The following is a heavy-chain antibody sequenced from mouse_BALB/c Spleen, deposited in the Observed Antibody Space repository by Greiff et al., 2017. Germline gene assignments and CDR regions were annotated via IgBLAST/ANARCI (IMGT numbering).Heavy chain of an antibody. CDR3: ASHWGYAMDY. CDR1: GFNFKDYY. V-gene: IGHV14-1*02. D-gene: IGHD4-1*01. CDR2: IDPENGNT. Sequence: EVKLMESGAELVRPGALVKLSCKASGFNFKDYYMHWVKQRPEQGLEWIGWIDPENGNTIYDPKFQGKASITADTSSNTAYLQLSSLTSEDTAVYYCASHWGYAMDYWGRGASVTVSS. J-gene: IGHJ4*01.